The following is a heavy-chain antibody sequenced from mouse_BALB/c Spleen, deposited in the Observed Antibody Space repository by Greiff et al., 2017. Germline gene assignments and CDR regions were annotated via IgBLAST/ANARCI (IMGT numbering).Heavy chain of an antibody. V-gene: IGHV3-2*02. CDR2: ISYSGST. J-gene: IGHJ3*01. CDR1: GYSIPSDYA. CDR3: ARSLGAWFAY. Sequence: EVKLVESGPGLVKPSQSLSLTCTVTGYSIPSDYAWNWIRQFPGNKLEWMGYISYSGSTSYNPSLKSRISITRDTSKNQFFLQLNSVTTEDTATYYCARSLGAWFAYWGQGTLVTVSA.